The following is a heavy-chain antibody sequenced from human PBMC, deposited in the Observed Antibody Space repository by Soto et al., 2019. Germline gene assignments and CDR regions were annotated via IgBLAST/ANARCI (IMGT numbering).Heavy chain of an antibody. Sequence: GASVKVSCKASGYTFTGYYMHWVRQAPGQGLERMGWINPNSGGTNYAQKFQGWVTMTRDTSISTAYMELSRLRSDDTAVYYCARTLPNTMVRGVITHYYRLAVRAQGTTDPVSS. D-gene: IGHD3-10*01. CDR3: ARTLPNTMVRGVITHYYRLAV. V-gene: IGHV1-2*04. J-gene: IGHJ6*02. CDR1: GYTFTGYY. CDR2: INPNSGGT.